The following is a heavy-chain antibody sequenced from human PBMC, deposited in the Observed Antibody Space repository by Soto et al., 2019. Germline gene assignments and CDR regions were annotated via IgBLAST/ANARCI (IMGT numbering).Heavy chain of an antibody. CDR2: ISYDGSNK. CDR1: GFTFSSYA. CDR3: ARARDCSGGSCSLDY. J-gene: IGHJ4*02. Sequence: GGSLRLSCAASGFTFSSYAMHWVRQAPGKGLEWVAVISYDGSNKYYADSVKGRFTISRDNSKNTPYLQMNSLRAEDTAVYYCARARDCSGGSCSLDYWGQGTLVTVSS. V-gene: IGHV3-30-3*01. D-gene: IGHD2-15*01.